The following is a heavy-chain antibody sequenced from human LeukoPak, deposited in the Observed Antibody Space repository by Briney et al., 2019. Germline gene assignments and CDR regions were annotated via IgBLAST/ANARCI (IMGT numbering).Heavy chain of an antibody. CDR2: IYYSGST. J-gene: IGHJ6*02. CDR1: GGSISSSSYY. CDR3: ARDQWGLDYYYYGMGV. V-gene: IGHV4-39*07. D-gene: IGHD1-26*01. Sequence: PSETLSLTCTVSGGSISSSSYYWGWIRQPPGKGLEWIGSIYYSGSTYYNPSLKSRVTISVDTSKNQFSLKLSSVTAADTAVYYCARDQWGLDYYYYGMGVWGQGTTVTVSS.